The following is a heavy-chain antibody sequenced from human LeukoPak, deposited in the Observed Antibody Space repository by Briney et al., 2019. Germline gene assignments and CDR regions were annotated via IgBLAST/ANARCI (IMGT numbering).Heavy chain of an antibody. D-gene: IGHD2-2*01. CDR2: IYSGGGTTK. CDR1: GLTFRNYG. Sequence: PGGSLRLSCVASGLTFRNYGFHWVRQAPGKGLEWVAIIYSGGGTTKYYAESVKDRFTITRDDSRDTLYLQMNSLRAEYTAVYYCVVILVPGGVWHFDLWGRGTLVTVSS. CDR3: VVILVPGGVWHFDL. V-gene: IGHV3-33*03. J-gene: IGHJ2*01.